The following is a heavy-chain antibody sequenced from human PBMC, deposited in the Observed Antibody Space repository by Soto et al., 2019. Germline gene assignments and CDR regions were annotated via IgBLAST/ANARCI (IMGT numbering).Heavy chain of an antibody. CDR2: MNPNSGNT. Sequence: GASVKVSCKASGYTFTSYDINWVRQATGQGLEWMGWMNPNSGNTGYAQKFQGRVAMTKNSSLSTAYMEVISLRSDDTAVYYCARGSGYSSGWYAFDIWGQGTMVTVSS. CDR1: GYTFTSYD. J-gene: IGHJ3*02. V-gene: IGHV1-8*01. CDR3: ARGSGYSSGWYAFDI. D-gene: IGHD6-19*01.